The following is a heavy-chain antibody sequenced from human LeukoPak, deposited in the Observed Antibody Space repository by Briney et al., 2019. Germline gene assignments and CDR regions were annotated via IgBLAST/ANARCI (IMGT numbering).Heavy chain of an antibody. Sequence: GRSLRLSWSASAFTFSSYWMSWVRQAPGKGLEGVANIKQDGREKYYVDSVKGRFTISRDNAKNSLYLQMNSLRAEDTAVYYCARDGIMVYANPMGPDYWGQGTLVSVSS. CDR3: ARDGIMVYANPMGPDY. CDR2: IKQDGREK. V-gene: IGHV3-7*03. D-gene: IGHD2-8*01. CDR1: AFTFSSYW. J-gene: IGHJ4*02.